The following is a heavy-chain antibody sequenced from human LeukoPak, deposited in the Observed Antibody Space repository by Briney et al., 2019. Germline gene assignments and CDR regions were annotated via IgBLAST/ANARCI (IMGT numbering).Heavy chain of an antibody. CDR3: AFSSYYLQGNYYYMDV. V-gene: IGHV1-2*02. CDR2: INPNSGGT. D-gene: IGHD1-26*01. Sequence: ASVKVSCKASGYTFTGYYMHWVRQAPGQGLEWMGWINPNSGGTNYARKFQGRVTMTRDTSISTVYMELRSLRSDDTAVYYCAFSSYYLQGNYYYMDVWGKGTTVTVSS. CDR1: GYTFTGYY. J-gene: IGHJ6*03.